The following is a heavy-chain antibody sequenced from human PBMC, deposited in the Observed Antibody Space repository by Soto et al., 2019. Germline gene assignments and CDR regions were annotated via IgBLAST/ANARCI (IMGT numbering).Heavy chain of an antibody. V-gene: IGHV1-69*02. D-gene: IGHD3-10*01. CDR3: ASSYGSGYRAFDY. J-gene: IGHJ4*02. Sequence: QVQLVQSGAEVKRPGSSVKVSCKASGDTFNFYSINWVRQAPGLGLEWMGRVNPIVSMSNYAQKFQGRVTRTADTSTSTACMELSSLRSEDTAIYYCASSYGSGYRAFDYWCQGALVTVSS. CDR1: GDTFNFYS. CDR2: VNPIVSMS.